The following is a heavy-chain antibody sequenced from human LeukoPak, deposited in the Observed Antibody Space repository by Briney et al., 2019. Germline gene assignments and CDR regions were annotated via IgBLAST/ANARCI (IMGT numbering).Heavy chain of an antibody. CDR3: ARGRGVAGTGKFDY. V-gene: IGHV1-8*03. J-gene: IGHJ4*02. D-gene: IGHD6-19*01. CDR2: MNPNSGNT. Sequence: ASVKVSCKASGYTFTSYDINWGRLATGQGLEWMGWMNPNSGNTGYAQKFQGRVTITRNTSISTAYMELSSLRSEDTAVYYCARGRGVAGTGKFDYWGQGTLVTVSS. CDR1: GYTFTSYD.